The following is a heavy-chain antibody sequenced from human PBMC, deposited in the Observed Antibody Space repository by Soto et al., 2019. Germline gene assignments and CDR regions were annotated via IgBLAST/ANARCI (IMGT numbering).Heavy chain of an antibody. D-gene: IGHD2-15*01. Sequence: EVQLLESGGGLVQPGGSLRLSCAASGFTFSSNAMSWVRQAPGKGLEWVSGISSSGGSTYYADSVKGRFTISRDNSKNMLFLQMNNLRAEDTAVYYCAKAQGGSYFDYWAQGTLVTVSS. V-gene: IGHV3-23*01. J-gene: IGHJ4*02. CDR3: AKAQGGSYFDY. CDR1: GFTFSSNA. CDR2: ISSSGGST.